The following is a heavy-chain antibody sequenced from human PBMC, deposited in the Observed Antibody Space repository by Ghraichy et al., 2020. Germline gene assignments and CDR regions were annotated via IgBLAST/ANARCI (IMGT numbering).Heavy chain of an antibody. CDR3: ERDRGAARAYFDY. CDR1: GGSISSSYYY. J-gene: IGHJ4*02. D-gene: IGHD6-6*01. CDR2: IYESGNT. Sequence: SETLSLTCTVSGGSISSSYYYWGWIRQPPGKGREWIGSIYESGNTYYNPSRKSRVTIAVDTNKNQVSLKLGSVTAADAAVYYCERDRGAARAYFDYWGQGSLVTVSS. V-gene: IGHV4-39*07.